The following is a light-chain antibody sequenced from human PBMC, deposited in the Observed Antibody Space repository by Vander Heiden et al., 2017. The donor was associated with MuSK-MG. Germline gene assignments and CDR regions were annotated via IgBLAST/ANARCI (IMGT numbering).Light chain of an antibody. J-gene: IGKJ4*01. CDR2: AAS. V-gene: IGKV1-39*01. Sequence: DIQMTQSPSSLSASVGDRVTITCRASQSISSYLNWYQQKPGKAPKLLIYAASSLQSGVPSRFSGSGSGTDFTLTISSLQPEDFATYYCQQSYSTPPTFGGGTKVXIK. CDR3: QQSYSTPPT. CDR1: QSISSY.